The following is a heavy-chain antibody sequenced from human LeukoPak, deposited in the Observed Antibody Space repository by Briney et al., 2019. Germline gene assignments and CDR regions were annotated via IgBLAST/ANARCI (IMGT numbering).Heavy chain of an antibody. J-gene: IGHJ3*02. CDR3: AREGIGPETDTFNI. D-gene: IGHD6-13*01. V-gene: IGHV7-4-1*02. CDR2: INTNTGNP. Sequence: ASVKVSCKASGYTFTSYAMNWVRQAPGQGLEWMGWINTNTGNPTYAQGFTGRFVFSLDTSVSTAYLQISSLKAEDTAVYYCAREGIGPETDTFNIWGQGTMVTVSS. CDR1: GYTFTSYA.